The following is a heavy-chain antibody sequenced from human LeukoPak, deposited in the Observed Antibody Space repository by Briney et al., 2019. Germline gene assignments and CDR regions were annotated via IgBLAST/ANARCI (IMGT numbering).Heavy chain of an antibody. CDR3: PGDYFGC. Sequence: GGSLRLSCAASGFTFSTYSMNWVRQAPGKGLEWVSYISSSSRTIYYADSVKGRFTISRDNSKNTLYLQMNSLRAEDTAVAVAPGDYFGCWGQGTLVTVSS. V-gene: IGHV3-48*01. D-gene: IGHD6-19*01. J-gene: IGHJ4*02. CDR2: ISSSSRTI. CDR1: GFTFSTYS.